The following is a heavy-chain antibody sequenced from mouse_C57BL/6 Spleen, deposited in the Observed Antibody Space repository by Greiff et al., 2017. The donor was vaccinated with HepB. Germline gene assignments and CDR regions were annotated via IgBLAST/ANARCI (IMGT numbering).Heavy chain of an antibody. V-gene: IGHV1-54*01. CDR2: INPGSGGT. CDR1: GYAFTNYL. Sequence: VQLQESGAELVRPGTSVKVSCKASGYAFTNYLIVWVKQRPGQGLEWIGVINPGSGGTNYNEKFKGKATLTADKSSSTAYMQLSSLTSEDSAVYFCARRGYAMDYWGQGTSVTVSS. CDR3: ARRGYAMDY. J-gene: IGHJ4*01.